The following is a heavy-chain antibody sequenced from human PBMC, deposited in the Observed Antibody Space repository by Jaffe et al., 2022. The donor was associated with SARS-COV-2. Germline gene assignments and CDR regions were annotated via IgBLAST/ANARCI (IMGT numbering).Heavy chain of an antibody. V-gene: IGHV4-31*03. CDR3: ARESDNHLDY. CDR1: GGSISSGHYY. J-gene: IGHJ4*02. D-gene: IGHD1-20*01. CDR2: IYRSGGT. Sequence: QVQLQESGPGLVKPSQTLSLTCTVSGGSISSGHYYWSWVRQHPGKGLEWIGYIYRSGGTYYIPSLKSRLTMSVDTSKNQFSMKLSSVTAADTAIYYCARESDNHLDYWGQGIPVTVSS.